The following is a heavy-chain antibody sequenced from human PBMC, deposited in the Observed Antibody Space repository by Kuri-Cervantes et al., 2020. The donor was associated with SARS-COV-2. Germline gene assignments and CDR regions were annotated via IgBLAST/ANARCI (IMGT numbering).Heavy chain of an antibody. Sequence: GESLKISCAASGFTFSSYGMHWVRQAPGKGLEWVAFIRYDGSNKYYADSVKGRFTISRDNSKNTLYLQMNNLRAEDTATYYCAKDVNSATALAGYFDKWGRGTLVTVSS. CDR2: IRYDGSNK. V-gene: IGHV3-30*02. CDR3: AKDVNSATALAGYFDK. J-gene: IGHJ4*02. D-gene: IGHD5-18*01. CDR1: GFTFSSYG.